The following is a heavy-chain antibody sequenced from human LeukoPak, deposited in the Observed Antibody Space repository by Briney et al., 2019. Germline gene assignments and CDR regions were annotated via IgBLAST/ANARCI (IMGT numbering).Heavy chain of an antibody. J-gene: IGHJ5*02. D-gene: IGHD5-24*01. CDR2: IYYSGST. CDR1: GGSISSYY. V-gene: IGHV4-59*01. CDR3: ARRGRDGYSP. Sequence: SETLSLTCTVSGGSISSYYWSWIRQPPGKGLEWIGYIYYSGSTNYNPSLRSRVTISVDTSKNQFSLKLSSVTAADTAVYYCARRGRDGYSPWGQGTLVTVSS.